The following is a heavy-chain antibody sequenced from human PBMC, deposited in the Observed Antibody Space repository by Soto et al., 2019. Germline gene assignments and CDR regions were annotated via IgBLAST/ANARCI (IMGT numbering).Heavy chain of an antibody. J-gene: IGHJ6*02. CDR3: ARDHAEWELPPYSYYYGMDV. V-gene: IGHV1-18*01. D-gene: IGHD1-26*01. CDR1: GYTFTSYG. Sequence: ASVKVSCKASGYTFTSYGISWVRQAPGQGLEWMGWISVYNGNTNYAQKLQVRVTMTTDTSTSTAYMELRSLRSDDTAVYYCARDHAEWELPPYSYYYGMDVWGQGTTVTVSS. CDR2: ISVYNGNT.